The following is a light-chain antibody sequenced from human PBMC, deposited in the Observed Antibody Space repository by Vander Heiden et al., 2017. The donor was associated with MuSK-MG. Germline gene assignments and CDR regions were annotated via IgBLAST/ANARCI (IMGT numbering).Light chain of an antibody. Sequence: SYELTQPPSASASPGQTASITCSGDKLGDKYACWYQQKPGQSPVLVIYQDSKRPSGIPERFSGSNSGNTATLTISGTQAMDEADYYCQAWDSSVVVFGGGTKLTVL. V-gene: IGLV3-1*01. CDR3: QAWDSSVVV. CDR2: QDS. J-gene: IGLJ2*01. CDR1: KLGDKY.